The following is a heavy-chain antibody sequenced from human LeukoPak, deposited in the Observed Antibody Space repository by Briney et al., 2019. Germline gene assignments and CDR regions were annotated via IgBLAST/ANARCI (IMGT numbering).Heavy chain of an antibody. CDR2: MRYDGKNQ. CDR1: GFMFSDYG. D-gene: IGHD2-15*01. V-gene: IGHV3-30*02. J-gene: IGHJ4*02. Sequence: PGGSLRLSCAASGFMFSDYGMHWVRQAPGKGLEWVAFMRYDGKNQHYADSVQGRFTIYRDNSKNTLYMEMNSLRAEDTATYFCAKCRGWGYEGGLDCWGQGTLVTVSS. CDR3: AKCRGWGYEGGLDC.